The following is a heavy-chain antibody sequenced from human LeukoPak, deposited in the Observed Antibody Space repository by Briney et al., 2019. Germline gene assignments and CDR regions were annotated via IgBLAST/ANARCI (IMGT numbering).Heavy chain of an antibody. CDR1: GFSFSSYG. CDR2: ISDDGSNE. J-gene: IGHJ4*02. Sequence: GGSLILSCAASGFSFSSYGIHWVRQAPGKGLGWVAAISDDGSNEYYADSVRGRFTISRDNSKNMLYLQMNSMRAEDTAVYYCAGGWYFFDYCGQGTLVIVSS. V-gene: IGHV3-30*03. CDR3: AGGWYFFDY. D-gene: IGHD2-15*01.